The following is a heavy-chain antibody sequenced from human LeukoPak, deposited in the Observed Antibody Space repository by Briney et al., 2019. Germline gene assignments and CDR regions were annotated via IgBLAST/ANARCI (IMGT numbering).Heavy chain of an antibody. V-gene: IGHV5-51*01. D-gene: IGHD6-19*01. CDR2: IYPGDSDT. Sequence: GESLQISCKGSGYIFTSYWIGWVRQLPGKGLEWMGIIYPGDSDTRYSPSFQGQVTISADKSISTAYLQWSSLKASDTAMYYCARRPRSGWLDYWGQGTLVTVSS. CDR1: GYIFTSYW. J-gene: IGHJ4*02. CDR3: ARRPRSGWLDY.